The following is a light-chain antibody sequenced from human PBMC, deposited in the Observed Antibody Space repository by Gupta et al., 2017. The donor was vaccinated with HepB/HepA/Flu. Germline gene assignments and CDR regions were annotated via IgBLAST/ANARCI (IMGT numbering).Light chain of an antibody. CDR2: STN. Sequence: QTVVTQAPSLSVSPGGTVTPTCRLSSVSVSTSYNPSWYQQTPGQPPRTLIYSTNTRSSGGPDRFSGSIIGNKAALTITRAQADDESDYYCVLYMGSGIWVFGGGTKLTVL. CDR1: SVSVSTSYN. V-gene: IGLV8-61*01. CDR3: VLYMGSGIWV. J-gene: IGLJ3*02.